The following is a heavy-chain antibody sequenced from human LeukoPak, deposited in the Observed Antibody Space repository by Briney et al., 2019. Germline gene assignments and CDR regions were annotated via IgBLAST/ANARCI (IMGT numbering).Heavy chain of an antibody. Sequence: KASETLSLTCAVYGGSFSGYYWSWIRQPPGKGLEWIGEINHSGSTNYNPSLKSRVTISVDTSKNQFSLKLSSVTAADTAVYYCARLEAAAGDYYYYYMDVWGKGTTVTISS. CDR2: INHSGST. CDR3: ARLEAAAGDYYYYYMDV. J-gene: IGHJ6*03. CDR1: GGSFSGYY. V-gene: IGHV4-34*01. D-gene: IGHD6-13*01.